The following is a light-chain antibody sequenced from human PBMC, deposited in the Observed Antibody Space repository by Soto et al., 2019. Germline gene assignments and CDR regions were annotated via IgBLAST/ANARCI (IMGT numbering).Light chain of an antibody. Sequence: EIVLTQSPAILSLYPGERVTLSCRASQRVSGHVAWYQQRPGQRPRLLIYDASIRGTGISARFSGSGSGTDYTLTISRLDPEDFAVYYCQWRSNWPIFGGGTKIEVK. CDR3: QWRSNWPI. V-gene: IGKV3-11*01. CDR1: QRVSGH. CDR2: DAS. J-gene: IGKJ4*01.